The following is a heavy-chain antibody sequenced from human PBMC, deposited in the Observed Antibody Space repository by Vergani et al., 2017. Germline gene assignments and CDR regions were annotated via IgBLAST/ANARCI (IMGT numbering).Heavy chain of an antibody. Sequence: QVQLQESGPGLVKPSETLSLTCTVSGGSISSYYWSWIRQPPGKGLEWIGYIYNSGSTNYNPSLKSRVTISVDTSKYQFSLKLSSVTAADTAVYYCARATYYYGSGSKSMDVWGQGTTVTVAS. CDR1: GGSISSYY. V-gene: IGHV4-59*01. CDR2: IYNSGST. D-gene: IGHD3-10*01. J-gene: IGHJ6*02. CDR3: ARATYYYGSGSKSMDV.